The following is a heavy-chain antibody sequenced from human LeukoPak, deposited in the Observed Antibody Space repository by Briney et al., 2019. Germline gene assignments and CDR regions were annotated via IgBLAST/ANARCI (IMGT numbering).Heavy chain of an antibody. J-gene: IGHJ4*02. CDR2: INHSGST. CDR1: GGSFSGYY. CDR3: AAAVITFGGVIVPFDY. D-gene: IGHD3-16*02. Sequence: SETLSLTCAVYGGSFSGYYWSWIRQPPGKGLEWIGEINHSGSTNYNPSLKSRVTISVDTSKNQFSLKLSSVTAEDTAVYYCAAAVITFGGVIVPFDYWGQGTLVTVSS. V-gene: IGHV4-34*01.